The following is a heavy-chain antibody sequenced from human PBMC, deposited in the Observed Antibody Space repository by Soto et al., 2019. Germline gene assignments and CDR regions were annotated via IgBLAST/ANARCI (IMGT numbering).Heavy chain of an antibody. J-gene: IGHJ4*02. D-gene: IGHD4-17*01. CDR2: THYRGST. CDR3: ARGGAYGDYHFDY. Sequence: SETLSLTCTVSGGSISSASYYWGWIRQTPGKGLEWIGSTHYRGSTYYNPSLYSRITTSVDASKNQFSLKLSSVTAADTAVYYCARGGAYGDYHFDYWGQGTLVTVSS. CDR1: GGSISSASYY. V-gene: IGHV4-39*07.